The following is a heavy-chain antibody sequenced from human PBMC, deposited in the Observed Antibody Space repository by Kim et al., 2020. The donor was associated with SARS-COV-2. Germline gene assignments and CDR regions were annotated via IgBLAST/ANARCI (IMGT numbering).Heavy chain of an antibody. D-gene: IGHD3-22*01. CDR3: AKDGPGVLYDSSGYTF. Sequence: GGSLRLSCAASGFTFDDYAMHWVRQAPGKGLEWVSLISGDGGSTYYAYSVKGRFTISRDNSKNSLYLQMNSLRTEDTALYYRAKDGPGVLYDSSGYTFWGQGTLVTVSS. J-gene: IGHJ4*02. CDR2: ISGDGGST. CDR1: GFTFDDYA. V-gene: IGHV3-43*02.